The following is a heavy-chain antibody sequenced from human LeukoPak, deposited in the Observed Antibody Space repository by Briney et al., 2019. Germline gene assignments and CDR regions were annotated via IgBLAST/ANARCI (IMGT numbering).Heavy chain of an antibody. J-gene: IGHJ5*02. V-gene: IGHV4-59*12. CDR2: IYYSGST. CDR3: ARDHLANLASRLFDP. D-gene: IGHD3-3*01. Sequence: SETLSLTCTVSGGSISSYYWSWIRRPPGKGLEWIGYIYYSGSTDYNPSLKSRVTISVDTSKNQFSLKLSSVTAADTAVYYCARDHLANLASRLFDPWGQGTLVTVSS. CDR1: GGSISSYY.